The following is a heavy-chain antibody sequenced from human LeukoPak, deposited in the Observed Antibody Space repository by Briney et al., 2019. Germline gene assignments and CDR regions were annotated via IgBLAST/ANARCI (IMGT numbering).Heavy chain of an antibody. V-gene: IGHV4-34*01. CDR1: GFTFSSYA. D-gene: IGHD3-10*01. CDR3: ARLVPRYGSGSQSDY. J-gene: IGHJ4*02. Sequence: GSLRLSCAASGFTFSSYAMSWVRQAPGKGLEWIGEINHSGSTNYNPSLKSRVTISVDTSKNQFSLKLSSVTAADTAVYYCARLVPRYGSGSQSDYWGQGTLVTVSS. CDR2: INHSGST.